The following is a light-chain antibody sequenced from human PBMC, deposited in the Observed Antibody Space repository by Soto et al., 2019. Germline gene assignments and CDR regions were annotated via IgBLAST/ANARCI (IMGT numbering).Light chain of an antibody. CDR2: GAS. V-gene: IGKV3-20*01. CDR3: QQYGSSPL. J-gene: IGKJ2*01. Sequence: EIVLTQSPGTQSLSPGERATLSCRASQSVSSSYLAWYQQKPGRSPRLLIYGASNRATGIPDRFSGSGSGTDFTLTISRLEPEDFAVYFCQQYGSSPLFGQGTQLEIK. CDR1: QSVSSSY.